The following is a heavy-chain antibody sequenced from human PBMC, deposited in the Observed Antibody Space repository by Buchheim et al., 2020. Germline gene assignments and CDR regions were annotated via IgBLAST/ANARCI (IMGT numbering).Heavy chain of an antibody. CDR2: SSSHNGSP. J-gene: IGHJ4*02. CDR1: GYTLSSYG. D-gene: IGHD3-3*01. Sequence: QVQLVQSGREVKKPGASVKVSCKASGYTLSSYGLAWVRQAPGQGPEWMGWSSSHNGSPKYAQKFQGRVTMTPDTSTNTAYMELRSLRSDDTAVYYCARDTRGPIFGVVKGFDYWGQGTL. V-gene: IGHV1-18*04. CDR3: ARDTRGPIFGVVKGFDY.